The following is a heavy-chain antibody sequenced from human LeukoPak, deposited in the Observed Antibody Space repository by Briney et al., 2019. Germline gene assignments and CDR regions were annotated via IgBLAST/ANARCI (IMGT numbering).Heavy chain of an antibody. CDR3: ARDEGYFDWLPRSPSFDY. J-gene: IGHJ4*02. CDR2: ISSSSYI. CDR1: GFTFSSYS. Sequence: PGGSLRLSCAASGFTFSSYSMNWVRQAPGKGLEWVSSISSSSYIYYADSVKGRFTISRDNAKNSLYLQMNSLRAEDTAVYYCARDEGYFDWLPRSPSFDYWGQGTLVTVSS. V-gene: IGHV3-21*01. D-gene: IGHD3-9*01.